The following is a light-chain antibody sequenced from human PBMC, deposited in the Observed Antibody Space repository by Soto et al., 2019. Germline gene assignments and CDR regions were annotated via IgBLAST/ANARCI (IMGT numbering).Light chain of an antibody. CDR3: MQHIEYPIT. CDR1: QSLLDSDDGNTY. Sequence: DIVLTQTPLSLPATPGEPASISCRSSQSLLDSDDGNTYLDWYLQKPGQSPQLLIYTVSSRASGVPDRFTGSGSGTDFSLRISRVEAEDVGVYYCMQHIEYPITLGQGTRLEIK. J-gene: IGKJ5*01. CDR2: TVS. V-gene: IGKV2-40*01.